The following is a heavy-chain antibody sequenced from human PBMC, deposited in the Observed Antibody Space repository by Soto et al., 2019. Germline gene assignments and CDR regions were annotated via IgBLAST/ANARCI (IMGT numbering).Heavy chain of an antibody. V-gene: IGHV4-59*11. CDR1: GGSINNHY. Sequence: SETLSLTCTVSGGSINNHYWSWIRQPPGQGLEWIGYIYYSGSTNYNPSLKSRVTMSVDTPKNQFSLKLSPLTAADTAIYYCARANWFFDYWGQGTLVTVSS. J-gene: IGHJ4*02. CDR2: IYYSGST. CDR3: ARANWFFDY. D-gene: IGHD7-27*01.